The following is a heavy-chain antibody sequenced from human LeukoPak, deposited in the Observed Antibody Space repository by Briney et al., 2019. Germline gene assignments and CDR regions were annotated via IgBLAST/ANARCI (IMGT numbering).Heavy chain of an antibody. J-gene: IGHJ3*02. CDR3: ARDQYCSSTSCSGGASDI. D-gene: IGHD2-2*01. Sequence: GGSLRLSCAASGFTLSSYSMNWVRQAPGKGLEWVSSISRSSSYIYYADSVKGRFTISRDNAKNSLYLQMNSLRAEDTAVYYCARDQYCSSTSCSGGASDIWGQGTMVTVSS. CDR1: GFTLSSYS. CDR2: ISRSSSYI. V-gene: IGHV3-21*01.